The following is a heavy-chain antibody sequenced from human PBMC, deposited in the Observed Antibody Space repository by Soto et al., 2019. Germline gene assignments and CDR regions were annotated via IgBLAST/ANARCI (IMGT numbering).Heavy chain of an antibody. CDR2: IKSKLRDGET. V-gene: IGHV3-15*01. J-gene: IGHJ4*02. Sequence: GGSLRSAGAASVVRFRDAWMTWVRQVPGRGLEWVGRIKSKLRDGETDYAAAVKGRFTISRDDSKSTLYLHMHSLTAEDTAVYYCCADGTNYGSFDCWGQGALVTVSS. CDR1: VVRFRDAW. D-gene: IGHD1-1*01. CDR3: CADGTNYGSFDC.